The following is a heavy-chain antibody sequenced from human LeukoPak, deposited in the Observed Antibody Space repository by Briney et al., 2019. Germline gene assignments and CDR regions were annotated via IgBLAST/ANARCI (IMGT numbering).Heavy chain of an antibody. J-gene: IGHJ4*02. CDR3: AGWTIAAHY. CDR1: GFSITTGYY. Sequence: SETLSLTCTVSGFSITTGYYWAWIRQPPGKGLEWIGEINHSGSTNYNPSLKSRVTISVDTSKNQFSLKLSSVTAADTAVYYCAGWTIAAHYWGQGTLVTVSS. D-gene: IGHD6-6*01. V-gene: IGHV4-38-2*02. CDR2: INHSGST.